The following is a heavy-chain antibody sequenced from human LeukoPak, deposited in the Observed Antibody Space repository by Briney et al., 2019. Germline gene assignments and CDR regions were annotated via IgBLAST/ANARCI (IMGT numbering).Heavy chain of an antibody. J-gene: IGHJ4*02. Sequence: PSETLSLTCSVSGGSISLSYYYWGWIRQPPGKALEWIGSVYYSGTTSYNPSLKSRVTISVDMSKNHFSLRLSSVTAADTAVYYCAKEYGDFPFDYWGQGTLVTVSS. CDR3: AKEYGDFPFDY. V-gene: IGHV4-39*07. CDR1: GGSISLSYYY. CDR2: VYYSGTT. D-gene: IGHD4-17*01.